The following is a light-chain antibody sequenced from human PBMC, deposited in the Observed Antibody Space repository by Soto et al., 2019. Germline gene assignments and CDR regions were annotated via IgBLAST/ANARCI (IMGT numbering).Light chain of an antibody. J-gene: IGLJ3*02. V-gene: IGLV1-44*01. CDR3: AACDDSLYGPV. Sequence: QSVLTQPPSASGTPGQRVTISCSGSRSNIGSNPVIWYQQLSGTAPKLLMYDDYKRPSGVPDRFSGSKSGTSGSLAISGLQSEDEADYYCAACDDSLYGPVFGGGTKLTVL. CDR2: DDY. CDR1: RSNIGSNP.